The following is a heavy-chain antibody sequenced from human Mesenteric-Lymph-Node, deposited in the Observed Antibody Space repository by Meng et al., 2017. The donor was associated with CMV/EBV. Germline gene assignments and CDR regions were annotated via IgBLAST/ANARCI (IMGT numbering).Heavy chain of an antibody. D-gene: IGHD1-1*01. J-gene: IGHJ6*02. Sequence: GESLKISCAASGFTFSDYGINWVRQAPGKGLEWISYISRSSSVIHYADSVKGRFTISRDNARNSLFLRMNSLRADDTAVYYCARDRGTAVGEDGLDVWGQGTTVTVSS. CDR2: ISRSSSVI. CDR1: GFTFSDYG. CDR3: ARDRGTAVGEDGLDV. V-gene: IGHV3-48*04.